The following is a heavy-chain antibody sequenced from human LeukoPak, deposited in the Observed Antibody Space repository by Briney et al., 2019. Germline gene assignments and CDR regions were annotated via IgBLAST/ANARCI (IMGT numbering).Heavy chain of an antibody. CDR2: IYYSGNT. J-gene: IGHJ3*02. Sequence: SETLSLTCTVSGGSISSSSYYWGWIRQPPGKGLEWIGSIYYSGNTYYNPSLKSRVTISVDTSKNQFSLKLSSVTAADTAVYYCARADYYGSGSYYNDAFDIWGQGTMVTVSS. D-gene: IGHD3-10*01. CDR1: GGSISSSSYY. CDR3: ARADYYGSGSYYNDAFDI. V-gene: IGHV4-39*01.